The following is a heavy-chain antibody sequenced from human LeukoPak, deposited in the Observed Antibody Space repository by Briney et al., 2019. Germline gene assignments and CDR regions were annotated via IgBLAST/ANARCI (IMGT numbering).Heavy chain of an antibody. CDR2: IYYSGST. CDR1: GGSISSYY. V-gene: IGHV4-59*01. J-gene: IGHJ4*02. Sequence: SETLSLTCTVSGGSISSYYWSWIRQPPGKGLEWIGYIYYSGSTNCNPSLKSRVTISVDTSKNQFSLKLSSVTAADTAVYYCARISGGLYFDYWGQGTLVTVSS. CDR3: ARISGGLYFDY. D-gene: IGHD4-23*01.